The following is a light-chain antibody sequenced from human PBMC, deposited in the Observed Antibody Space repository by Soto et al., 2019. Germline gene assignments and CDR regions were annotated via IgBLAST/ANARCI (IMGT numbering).Light chain of an antibody. CDR3: QQYSSYWT. Sequence: ILMTQSPSSLSASVGDTVTITCRASQDVDKWLAWYQQKPGKAPKLLIWKSSNVIGGVPSRFSAVGSGTQYRLTISGLQPEDVATYYCQQYSSYWTFGQGTMVEIK. J-gene: IGKJ1*01. CDR1: QDVDKW. V-gene: IGKV1-5*03. CDR2: KSS.